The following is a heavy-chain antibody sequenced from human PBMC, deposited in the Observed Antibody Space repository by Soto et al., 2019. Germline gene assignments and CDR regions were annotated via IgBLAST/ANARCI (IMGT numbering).Heavy chain of an antibody. V-gene: IGHV4-59*01. CDR1: GGSISSYY. CDR3: AREGVSSSWYNYYAMDV. J-gene: IGHJ6*02. Sequence: QVQLQESGPGLVKPSETLSLTCTVSGGSISSYYWSWIRQPPGKGLEWIGYISYSGSTNYNPSLKSRVTISVDTSKNQCSLKLSSVTAADTAVYYCAREGVSSSWYNYYAMDVWGQGTTVTVSS. CDR2: ISYSGST. D-gene: IGHD6-13*01.